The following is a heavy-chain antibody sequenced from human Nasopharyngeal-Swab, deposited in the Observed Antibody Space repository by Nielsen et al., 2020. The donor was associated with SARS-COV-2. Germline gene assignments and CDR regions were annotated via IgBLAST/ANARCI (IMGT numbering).Heavy chain of an antibody. Sequence: ASVKVSCKTSGYTFTGYYIQWVRQAPGQGLEWMGRINPNSGATKSAQRFQGRVTMTSDTSISTAYMDLSSLTSDDTALYYCAREHPTTRASDYWGRGTLVTVSS. D-gene: IGHD4-11*01. CDR2: INPNSGAT. J-gene: IGHJ4*02. V-gene: IGHV1-2*06. CDR1: GYTFTGYY. CDR3: AREHPTTRASDY.